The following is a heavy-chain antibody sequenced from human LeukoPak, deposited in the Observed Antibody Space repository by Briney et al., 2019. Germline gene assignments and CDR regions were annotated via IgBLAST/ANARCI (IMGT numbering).Heavy chain of an antibody. D-gene: IGHD3-10*01. CDR3: AKYYYSLGSTFDP. Sequence: GGSLRLSCAASTFTFSDYSMSWVRQAPGKGLEWVSSISSIHNYIYYADSVKGRFTVSRDNAKNSLYLQMNSLRAEDTAVYYCAKYYYSLGSTFDPWGQGTLVTVSS. CDR2: ISSIHNYI. CDR1: TFTFSDYS. J-gene: IGHJ5*02. V-gene: IGHV3-21*01.